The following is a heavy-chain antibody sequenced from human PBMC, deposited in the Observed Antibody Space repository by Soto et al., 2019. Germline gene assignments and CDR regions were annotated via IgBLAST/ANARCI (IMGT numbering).Heavy chain of an antibody. V-gene: IGHV1-69*13. CDR2: ILPFFGTA. CDR1: GGTFRTES. J-gene: IGHJ3*01. D-gene: IGHD2-21*01. Sequence: QVHLVQSGAEVKKPGSSVKVSCKYSGGTFRTESINWVRQAPGQGLEWMGGILPFFGTADYAPRFQGRVTITADGAMTTDHMELSHLASQDTAVYFCARGQEYGGNSDAFDVWGQGTMVTVSS. CDR3: ARGQEYGGNSDAFDV.